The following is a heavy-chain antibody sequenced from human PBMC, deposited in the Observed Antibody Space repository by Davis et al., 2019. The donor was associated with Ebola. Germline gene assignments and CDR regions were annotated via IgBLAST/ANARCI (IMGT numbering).Heavy chain of an antibody. CDR2: IIPILGIA. J-gene: IGHJ4*02. V-gene: IGHV1-69*10. D-gene: IGHD3-3*01. CDR3: ARDLTIFGVVYQAEGY. Sequence: SVKVSCKASGGTFSSYAISWVRQAPGQGLEWMGGIIPILGIANYAQKFQGRVTITADESTSTVYMELSSLRSEDTAVYYCARDLTIFGVVYQAEGYWGQGTLVTVSS. CDR1: GGTFSSYA.